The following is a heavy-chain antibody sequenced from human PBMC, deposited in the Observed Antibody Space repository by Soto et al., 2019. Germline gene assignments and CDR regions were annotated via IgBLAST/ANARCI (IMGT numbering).Heavy chain of an antibody. J-gene: IGHJ6*02. V-gene: IGHV4-34*01. Sequence: QVQLQQWGAGLLKPSETLSLTCAVYGGSFSGYYWSWIRQPPGKGLEWIGEINHSGSTNYNPSLKSRVTISVDTSKNQFSLKLSSVTAADTAVYYCARGALRYVDWLTHYYYYYGMDVWGQGTTVTVSS. D-gene: IGHD3-9*01. CDR3: ARGALRYVDWLTHYYYYYGMDV. CDR2: INHSGST. CDR1: GGSFSGYY.